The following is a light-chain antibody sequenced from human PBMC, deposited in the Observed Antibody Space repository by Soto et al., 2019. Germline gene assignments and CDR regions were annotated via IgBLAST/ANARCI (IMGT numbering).Light chain of an antibody. CDR1: QSVTISY. CDR3: QQYGSSPTWT. V-gene: IGKV3-20*01. CDR2: GPX. J-gene: IGKJ1*01. Sequence: EIVLTQSPGTLSLSPGESATLSXRATQSVTISYLAWYQQQPXXSTRIXXXGPXSRATGIPERFSGSGSGKDFTLTISRLEPEDFAVYYCQQYGSSPTWTFGQGTKVDIK.